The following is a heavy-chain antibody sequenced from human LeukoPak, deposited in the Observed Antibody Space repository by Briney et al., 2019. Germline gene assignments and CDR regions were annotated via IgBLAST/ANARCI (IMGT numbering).Heavy chain of an antibody. CDR2: ISSSSSYI. CDR3: ARCLPGYYDILTEYGNYYGMDV. D-gene: IGHD3-9*01. V-gene: IGHV3-21*01. CDR1: GFTFSSYS. J-gene: IGHJ6*02. Sequence: GGSLRLSCAASGFTFSSYSMNWVRQAPGKGLEWVSSISSSSSYIYYADSVKGRFTISRDNAKNSLYLQMNSLRAEDTAVYYCARCLPGYYDILTEYGNYYGMDVWGQGTTVTVSS.